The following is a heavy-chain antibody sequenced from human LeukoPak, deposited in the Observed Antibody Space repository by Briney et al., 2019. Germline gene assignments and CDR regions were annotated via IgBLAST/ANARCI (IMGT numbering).Heavy chain of an antibody. Sequence: GGSLRLSCAASGFTVSSNYMSWVRQAPGKGLEWVSVSYSGGSTYYADSVKGRFTISRDNSKNTVYLQMNSLRAEDTAVYYCARVATQGGRNYHYYYMDVWGKGTTVTVSS. D-gene: IGHD1-26*01. CDR2: SYSGGST. J-gene: IGHJ6*03. CDR3: ARVATQGGRNYHYYYMDV. CDR1: GFTVSSNY. V-gene: IGHV3-53*01.